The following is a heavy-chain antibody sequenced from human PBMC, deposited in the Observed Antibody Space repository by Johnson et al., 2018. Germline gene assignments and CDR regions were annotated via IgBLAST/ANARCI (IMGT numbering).Heavy chain of an antibody. CDR2: ISSDGSNK. Sequence: QVQLVESGGGVVQPGRSLRLSCAASGFTFSSYGMHWVRQAPGKGLEWVAVISSDGSNKYYADSVKGRFTISRDNSKNPLYLQMNSLRAEDPAVYYCARAESSPHYGMDVWGQGTMVTVSS. V-gene: IGHV3-30*03. D-gene: IGHD6-13*01. CDR3: ARAESSPHYGMDV. CDR1: GFTFSSYG. J-gene: IGHJ6*02.